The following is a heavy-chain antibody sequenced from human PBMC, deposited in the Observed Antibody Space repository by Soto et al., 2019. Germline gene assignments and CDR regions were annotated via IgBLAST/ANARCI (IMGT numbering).Heavy chain of an antibody. CDR2: IYSSGST. Sequence: QVQLQESGPGLVKPSETLSLTCSVSGGSISNYYWSWIRQPAGERLEWIGRIYSSGSTNQNTSLKSRLSMSVDPSRNQFSMRLYFVTGADTAVYYCAREGLTTGSGVDVWGQGTTVTVSS. D-gene: IGHD4-4*01. V-gene: IGHV4-4*07. J-gene: IGHJ6*02. CDR3: AREGLTTGSGVDV. CDR1: GGSISNYY.